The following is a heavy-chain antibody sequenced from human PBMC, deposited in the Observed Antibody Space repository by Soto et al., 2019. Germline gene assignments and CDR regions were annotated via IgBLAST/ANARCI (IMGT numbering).Heavy chain of an antibody. Sequence: QVQLIQSEAEVKKPGSSVRVSCTASGGIFGSHGFSWVRKAPGHRLEWVGGFIPIFRTLTYTEKFQARVRIAADESTNTVYLDLSSLTSEDTAVYYCVRDRRIYYSDPHDEFVASDYEVWGQGTMVSVSS. J-gene: IGHJ3*01. CDR3: VRDRRIYYSDPHDEFVASDYEV. CDR1: GGIFGSHG. D-gene: IGHD3-22*01. CDR2: FIPIFRTL. V-gene: IGHV1-69*01.